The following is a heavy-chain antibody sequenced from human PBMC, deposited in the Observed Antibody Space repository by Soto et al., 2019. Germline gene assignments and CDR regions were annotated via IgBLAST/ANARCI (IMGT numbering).Heavy chain of an antibody. J-gene: IGHJ2*01. V-gene: IGHV3-23*01. CDR1: GFTFINYA. CDR3: ARKVLGSTSRPDWWYFDL. D-gene: IGHD2-2*01. Sequence: GGSLRLSCVGSGFTFINYAMNWVRQTPGKGLEWVSTISGGGDRTFDADTVKGRFTISRDNSKNTVNLQMSSLRADDTAVYYCARKVLGSTSRPDWWYFDLWGRGTLVTVSS. CDR2: ISGGGDRT.